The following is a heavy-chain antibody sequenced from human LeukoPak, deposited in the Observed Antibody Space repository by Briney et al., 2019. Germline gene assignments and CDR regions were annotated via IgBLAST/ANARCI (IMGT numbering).Heavy chain of an antibody. D-gene: IGHD6-13*01. J-gene: IGHJ3*02. CDR3: ATPYSRDAFDI. CDR2: FDPEDGET. V-gene: IGHV1-24*01. CDR1: GYTLTQLS. Sequence: ASVKVSCKVSGYTLTQLSMHWVRQAPGKGLEWMGGFDPEDGETIYAQKFQGRVTMTEDTSTDTAYVELSSLRSEDTAVYYCATPYSRDAFDIWGQGTMVTVSS.